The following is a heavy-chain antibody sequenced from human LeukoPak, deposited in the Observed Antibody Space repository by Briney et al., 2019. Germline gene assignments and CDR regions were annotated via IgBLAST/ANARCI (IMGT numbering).Heavy chain of an antibody. CDR3: ARGGAYDYGVLDA. V-gene: IGHV3-23*01. CDR2: ISDTGKTT. J-gene: IGHJ5*02. Sequence: PGRSLRLSCEASGFAFSNHAMTWVRQAPGEGLQWCSTISDTGKTTFYRDSVRGRFTISRDISNNTLYLQMDGLIADDTAVYYCARGGAYDYGVLDAWGQGTLVTVSS. CDR1: GFAFSNHA. D-gene: IGHD4/OR15-4a*01.